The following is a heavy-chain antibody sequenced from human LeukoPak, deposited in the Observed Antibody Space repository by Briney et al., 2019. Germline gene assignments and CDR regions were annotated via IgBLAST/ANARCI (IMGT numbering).Heavy chain of an antibody. J-gene: IGHJ5*02. CDR3: ARAPTVVGINRFDP. D-gene: IGHD1-26*01. CDR2: ISYDGSNK. Sequence: GRSLRLSCAASGFTFSSYAMHWVRQAPGKGLEWVAVISYDGSNKYYADSVKGRFTISRDSSKNTLYLQMNSLRAEDTAVYYCARAPTVVGINRFDPWGQGTLVTVSS. CDR1: GFTFSSYA. V-gene: IGHV3-30-3*01.